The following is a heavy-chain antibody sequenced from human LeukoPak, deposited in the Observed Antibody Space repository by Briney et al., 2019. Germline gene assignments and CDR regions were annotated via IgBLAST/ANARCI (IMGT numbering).Heavy chain of an antibody. CDR1: GGSISSSSYY. Sequence: SETLSLTCTVSGGSISSSSYYWGWIRQPPGKGLEWIGSIYYSGSTYYNPSLKSRVTISVDTSKNQFSLKLSSVTAADTAVYYCARGFRGYSYGDAFDYWGQGTLVTVSS. CDR2: IYYSGST. CDR3: ARGFRGYSYGDAFDY. D-gene: IGHD5-18*01. J-gene: IGHJ4*02. V-gene: IGHV4-39*07.